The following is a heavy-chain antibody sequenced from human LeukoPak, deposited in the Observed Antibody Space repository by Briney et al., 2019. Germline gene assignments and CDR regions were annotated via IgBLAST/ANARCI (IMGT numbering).Heavy chain of an antibody. J-gene: IGHJ4*02. CDR3: ATAMRYFDWLPTY. D-gene: IGHD3-9*01. Sequence: SVKVSCKASGGTFSSYAISWVRQAPGQGLEWMGRIIPIFGIANYAQKFQGRVTITADKSTSTAYMELSSLRSEDTAVYYCATAMRYFDWLPTYWGQGTLVTVSS. CDR1: GGTFSSYA. V-gene: IGHV1-69*04. CDR2: IIPIFGIA.